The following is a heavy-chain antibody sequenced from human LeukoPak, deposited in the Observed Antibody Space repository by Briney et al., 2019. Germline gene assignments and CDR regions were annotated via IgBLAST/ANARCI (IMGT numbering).Heavy chain of an antibody. V-gene: IGHV1-18*01. Sequence: GASVKVSCKASGYTFTSYGISWVRQAPGQGLEWMGWISAYNGNTNYAQKLQGRVTMTTDTSTSTAYMELRSLRSDDTAVYYCARDTPITMVRGVTIDYWGQGTLVTVSS. CDR3: ARDTPITMVRGVTIDY. J-gene: IGHJ4*02. D-gene: IGHD3-10*01. CDR2: ISAYNGNT. CDR1: GYTFTSYG.